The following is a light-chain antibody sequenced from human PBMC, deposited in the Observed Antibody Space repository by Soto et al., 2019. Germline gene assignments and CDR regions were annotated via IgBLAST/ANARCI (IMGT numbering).Light chain of an antibody. CDR1: SSNIGAGYD. V-gene: IGLV1-40*01. CDR3: QSYDSSLSVVV. CDR2: GNS. J-gene: IGLJ2*01. Sequence: QSVLTQPPSVSGAPGQRVTISCTGSSSNIGAGYDVHWYQQLPGTAPKLLIYGNSNRPSGVPDRFSGSKSGTSASLAITGLQAEDEADYYCQSYDSSLSVVVFGGGNTLTVL.